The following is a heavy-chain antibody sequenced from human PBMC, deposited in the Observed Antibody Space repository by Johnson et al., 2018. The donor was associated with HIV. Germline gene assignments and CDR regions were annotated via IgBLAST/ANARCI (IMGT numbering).Heavy chain of an antibody. CDR1: GFTFSSYA. J-gene: IGHJ3*02. CDR3: AKDQGGTVAGAYAFDI. CDR2: ISYDGSNK. Sequence: VQLVESGGGVVQPGRSLRLSCAASGFTFSSYAMHWVRQAPGKGLEWVAVISYDGSNKYYADSVKGRFTISRDNSKNTLYLQMNSLRAEDTAVYYCAKDQGGTVAGAYAFDIWGQGTMVTVSS. D-gene: IGHD4-23*01. V-gene: IGHV3-30-3*01.